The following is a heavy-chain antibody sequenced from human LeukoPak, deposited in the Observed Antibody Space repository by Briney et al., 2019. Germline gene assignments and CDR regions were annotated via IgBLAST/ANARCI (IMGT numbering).Heavy chain of an antibody. J-gene: IGHJ4*02. CDR2: ISYDGSNK. D-gene: IGHD6-13*01. Sequence: PGGSLRLSCAASGFTFGSYAMHWVRQAPGKGLEWVAVISYDGSNKYYADSVKGRFTISRDNSKNTLYLQMNSLRAEDTAVYYCARVGSIAAAGTVDYWGQGTLVTVSS. V-gene: IGHV3-30-3*01. CDR1: GFTFGSYA. CDR3: ARVGSIAAAGTVDY.